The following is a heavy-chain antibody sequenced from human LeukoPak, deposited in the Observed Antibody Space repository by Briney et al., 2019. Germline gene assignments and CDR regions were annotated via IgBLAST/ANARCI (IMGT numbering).Heavy chain of an antibody. J-gene: IGHJ4*02. D-gene: IGHD1-26*01. Sequence: GGSLRLSCAPAGFTFDDYAMHWVRQAPGKGLEWGSGMSWNSGSIGYADSVKGRFTISRDNAKNSLYLQMNSLRAEDTALYYCAKDKGISGGLGYFDYWGQGTLVTVSS. CDR3: AKDKGISGGLGYFDY. CDR2: MSWNSGSI. CDR1: GFTFDDYA. V-gene: IGHV3-9*01.